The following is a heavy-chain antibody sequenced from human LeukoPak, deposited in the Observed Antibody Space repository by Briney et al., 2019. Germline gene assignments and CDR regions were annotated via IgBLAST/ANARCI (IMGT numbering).Heavy chain of an antibody. CDR3: ASLRERSYYARGFDY. J-gene: IGHJ4*02. CDR2: INWNGGST. D-gene: IGHD3-3*01. V-gene: IGHV3-20*04. Sequence: TGGSLRLSCAASGFTFDDYGMSWVRQAPGKGLEWVSGINWNGGSTGYADSVKGRFTISRDNAKNSLYLQMNSLRAEDTALYYCASLRERSYYARGFDYWGQGTLVTVSS. CDR1: GFTFDDYG.